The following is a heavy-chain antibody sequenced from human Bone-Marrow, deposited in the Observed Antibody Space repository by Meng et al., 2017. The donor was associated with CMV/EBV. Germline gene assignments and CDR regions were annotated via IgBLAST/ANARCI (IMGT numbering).Heavy chain of an antibody. Sequence: GESLKICCAASGFTFSSYGMHWVRQAPGKGLEWVAFIRYDGRNKYYADSVKGRFTISRDNSKNTLYLQLNSLRDEDTAVYYCAKGFDARRYYYGMDVWGQGTTVTFYS. CDR1: GFTFSSYG. CDR2: IRYDGRNK. J-gene: IGHJ6*02. CDR3: AKGFDARRYYYGMDV. V-gene: IGHV3-30*02. D-gene: IGHD6-6*01.